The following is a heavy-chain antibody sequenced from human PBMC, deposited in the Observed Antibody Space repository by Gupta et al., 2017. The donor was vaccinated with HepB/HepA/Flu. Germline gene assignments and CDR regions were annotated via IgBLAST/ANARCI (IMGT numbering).Heavy chain of an antibody. CDR2: SNHSGST. Sequence: QVQLQQWGAGLLKPSETLSLTCAVYGGSFSGYYWSWIRQPPGKGLEWIGESNHSGSTNYNPSLKSRVTISVDTSKNQFSLKLSSVTAADTAVYYCARGADYAYCDYWGQGTLVTVSS. CDR3: ARGADYAYCDY. J-gene: IGHJ4*02. V-gene: IGHV4-34*01. D-gene: IGHD4-17*01. CDR1: GGSFSGYY.